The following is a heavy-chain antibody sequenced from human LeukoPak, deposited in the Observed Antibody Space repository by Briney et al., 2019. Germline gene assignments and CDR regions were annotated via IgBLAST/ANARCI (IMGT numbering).Heavy chain of an antibody. CDR3: ARTPSGYDPPSVYYYYYMDV. J-gene: IGHJ6*03. D-gene: IGHD5-12*01. CDR2: IYYSGST. CDR1: GGSISSYY. Sequence: SETLSLTCTVSGGSISSYYWSWIRQPPGKGLEWIGYIYYSGSTNYNPSLKSRVTISVDTSKNHFSLKLSSVTAADTAVYYCARTPSGYDPPSVYYYYYMDVWGKGTTVTVSS. V-gene: IGHV4-59*01.